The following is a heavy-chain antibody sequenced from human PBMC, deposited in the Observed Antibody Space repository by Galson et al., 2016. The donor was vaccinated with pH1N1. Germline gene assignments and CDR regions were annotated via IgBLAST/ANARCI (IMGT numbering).Heavy chain of an antibody. V-gene: IGHV2-5*02. J-gene: IGHJ4*02. CDR1: GFSLSTSGVG. Sequence: PALVTPTQTLTLTCTFSGFSLSTSGVGVGWIRQPPGKALEWLAFIYWDDDKRYRPSLKSRLTITKDTSKNQVVLTMTNMDPVDTATYYCAQHQMVVRRIMAAGYQYYFDYWGQGTLVTVSS. CDR2: IYWDDDK. D-gene: IGHD2-2*03. CDR3: AQHQMVVRRIMAAGYQYYFDY.